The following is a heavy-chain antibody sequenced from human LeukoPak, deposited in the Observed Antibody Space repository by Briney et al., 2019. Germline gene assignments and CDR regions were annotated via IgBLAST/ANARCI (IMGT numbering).Heavy chain of an antibody. J-gene: IGHJ4*02. V-gene: IGHV4-38-2*01. CDR1: GLSISSGYY. Sequence: PSETLSLTCAVSGLSISSGYYWGWIRQPPGKGLEWIGSIYHSGSSNYNPSLRSRVAMSVDTSRNQFSLRLTSVTVADTAVYSCARGSQSFYYDSSGYPFDSWGQGTLVTVSS. D-gene: IGHD3-22*01. CDR2: IYHSGSS. CDR3: ARGSQSFYYDSSGYPFDS.